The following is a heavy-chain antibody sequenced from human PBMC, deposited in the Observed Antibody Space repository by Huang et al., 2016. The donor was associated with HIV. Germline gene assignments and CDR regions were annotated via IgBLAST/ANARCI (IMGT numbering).Heavy chain of an antibody. CDR3: ARSGFGVVITTTLDYYYMDV. J-gene: IGHJ6*03. CDR2: IRVYNGDT. Sequence: QVQLVQSGAEVKKPGASVKVSCEASNYNFGSHGISWVRQAPGNGLEGMGGIRVYNGDTKDAQKFQGRVTMTRETSTRTAYMELTSLRVDDTAVYYCARSGFGVVITTTLDYYYMDVWGTGTTVTVSS. V-gene: IGHV1-18*01. D-gene: IGHD3-3*01. CDR1: NYNFGSHG.